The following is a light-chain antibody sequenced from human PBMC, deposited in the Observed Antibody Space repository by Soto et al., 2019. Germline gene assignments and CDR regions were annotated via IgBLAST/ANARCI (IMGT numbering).Light chain of an antibody. V-gene: IGKV4-1*01. Sequence: DIAVPLSLYSLAGSMGVRGTINCRSSQSVLYSSNNRNYLAWYQQKLGQPPKLLIRWASTRESGVPDRFSGSGSGTDFTLTISSLQAEDVAVYYCQQYYSTPWTFGQGTKVDIK. CDR3: QQYYSTPWT. J-gene: IGKJ1*01. CDR1: QSVLYSSNNRNY. CDR2: WAS.